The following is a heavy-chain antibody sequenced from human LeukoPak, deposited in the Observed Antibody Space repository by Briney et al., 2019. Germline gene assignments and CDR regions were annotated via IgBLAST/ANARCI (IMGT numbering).Heavy chain of an antibody. CDR2: ISAYNGNT. CDR3: ARESFPEGPSYYYDSSGYYYQNDY. Sequence: GASVKVSCKASGYTFTSYGISWVREAPGQVLEWMGWISAYNGNTNYAQKLQGRVTMTTDTSTSTAYMELRSLRSDDTAVYYCARESFPEGPSYYYDSSGYYYQNDYWGQGTLVTVSS. V-gene: IGHV1-18*01. CDR1: GYTFTSYG. J-gene: IGHJ4*02. D-gene: IGHD3-22*01.